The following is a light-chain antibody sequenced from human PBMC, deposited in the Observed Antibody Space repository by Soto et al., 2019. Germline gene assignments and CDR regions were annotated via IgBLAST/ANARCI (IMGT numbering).Light chain of an antibody. V-gene: IGKV3-15*01. Sequence: EIVMTQSPATLSVSPGDRVTLSCWASQSISSNLAWYQQKRGQAPRILIYGASTRYSGIPARFSGSGSGTEFSLTISNVQSEDFAVYYCQQYNEWRTFGQGTKVEIK. CDR1: QSISSN. CDR2: GAS. J-gene: IGKJ1*01. CDR3: QQYNEWRT.